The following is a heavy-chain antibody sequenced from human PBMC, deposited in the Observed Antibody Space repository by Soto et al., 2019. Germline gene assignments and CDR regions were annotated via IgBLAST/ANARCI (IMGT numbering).Heavy chain of an antibody. CDR2: ISGSGGST. D-gene: IGHD5-18*01. CDR1: GFTFSSYA. V-gene: IGHV3-23*01. CDR3: AKSSDTAMVEIAY. J-gene: IGHJ4*02. Sequence: LRLSCAASGFTFSSYAMSWVRQAPGKGLEWVPAISGSGGSTYYADSVKGRFTISRDNSKNTLYLQMNSLRAEDTAVYYCAKSSDTAMVEIAYWGQGTLVTVSS.